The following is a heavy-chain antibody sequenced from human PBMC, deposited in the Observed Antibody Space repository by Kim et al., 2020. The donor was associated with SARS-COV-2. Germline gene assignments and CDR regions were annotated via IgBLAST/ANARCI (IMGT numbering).Heavy chain of an antibody. CDR2: IIPIFGTA. D-gene: IGHD6-13*01. V-gene: IGHV1-69*13. J-gene: IGHJ6*02. CDR3: ARVLSTTGAYSSSVGYYYYYGMDV. Sequence: SVKVSCKASGGTFSSYAISWVRQAPGQGLEWMGGIIPIFGTANYAQKFQGRVTITADESTSTAYMELSSLRSEDTAVYYCARVLSTTGAYSSSVGYYYYYGMDVWGQGTTVTVSS. CDR1: GGTFSSYA.